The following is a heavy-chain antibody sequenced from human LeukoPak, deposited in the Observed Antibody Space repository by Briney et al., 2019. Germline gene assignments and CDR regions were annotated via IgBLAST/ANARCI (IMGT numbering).Heavy chain of an antibody. Sequence: PSETLSLTCTVSGGSMSSYYWNWIRQPPGKGLEWIGYIYYSGSTNYNPSLKSRVTISVDTSKNQFSLKLSSVTAADTAIYYCAKEWGTSMITGYYYGMDVWGQGTTVTVSS. CDR2: IYYSGST. CDR1: GGSMSSYY. D-gene: IGHD3-16*01. V-gene: IGHV4-59*12. J-gene: IGHJ6*02. CDR3: AKEWGTSMITGYYYGMDV.